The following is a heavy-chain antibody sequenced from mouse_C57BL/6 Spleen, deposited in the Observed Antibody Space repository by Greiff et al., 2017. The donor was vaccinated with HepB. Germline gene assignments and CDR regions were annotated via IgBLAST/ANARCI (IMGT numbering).Heavy chain of an antibody. CDR1: GYSFTGYY. CDR2: INPSTGGT. V-gene: IGHV1-42*01. D-gene: IGHD2-3*01. J-gene: IGHJ2*01. CDR3: ARGGVYDGSPIDY. Sequence: EVQLVESGPELVKPGASVKISCKASGYSFTGYYMNWVKQSPEKSLEWIGEINPSTGGTTYNQKFKAKATLTVDKSSSTAYMQLKSLTSEDSAVYYCARGGVYDGSPIDYWGQGTTLTVSS.